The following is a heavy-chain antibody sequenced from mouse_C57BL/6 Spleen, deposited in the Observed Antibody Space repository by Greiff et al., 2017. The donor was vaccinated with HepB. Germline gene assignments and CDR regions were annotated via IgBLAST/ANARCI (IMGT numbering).Heavy chain of an antibody. CDR1: GYAFSSYW. CDR3: ARGSSLLRTYYFDY. J-gene: IGHJ2*01. V-gene: IGHV1-80*01. Sequence: VQLQQSGAELVKPGASVKISCKASGYAFSSYWMNWVKQRPGKGLEWIGQIYPGDGDTNYNGKYKGKATLTADKTSSTAYMQLSSLTSEDSAVYFCARGSSLLRTYYFDYWCQGTTLTVSS. CDR2: IYPGDGDT. D-gene: IGHD1-2*01.